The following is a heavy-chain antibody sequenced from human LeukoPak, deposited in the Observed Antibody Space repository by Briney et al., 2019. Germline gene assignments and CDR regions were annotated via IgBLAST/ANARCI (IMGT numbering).Heavy chain of an antibody. CDR3: ARDYFGSALDY. Sequence: GGSLRLSCAASGFTVSSIYMSWVRQVPGQGLEWVSVIYSGGVTYYADSVKGRFTISRDNSKNTLYLQMNSLRAGDTAVYYCARDYFGSALDYWGQGTLVTVSS. CDR1: GFTVSSIY. J-gene: IGHJ4*02. D-gene: IGHD3-10*01. V-gene: IGHV3-66*01. CDR2: IYSGGVT.